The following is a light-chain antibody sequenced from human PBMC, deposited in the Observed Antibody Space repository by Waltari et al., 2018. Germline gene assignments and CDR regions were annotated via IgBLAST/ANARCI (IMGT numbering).Light chain of an antibody. V-gene: IGLV3-27*01. CDR3: YSAADNNRV. CDR1: LLAKKY. Sequence: SYELTQPSSVSVSPGQTARITCSGDLLAKKYARWFQQKPGQAPVLVIHKDSGRPSGIPGRFSGSSSGTTVTLTISGAQVEDEADYYCYSAADNNRVFGGGTKLTVL. J-gene: IGLJ2*01. CDR2: KDS.